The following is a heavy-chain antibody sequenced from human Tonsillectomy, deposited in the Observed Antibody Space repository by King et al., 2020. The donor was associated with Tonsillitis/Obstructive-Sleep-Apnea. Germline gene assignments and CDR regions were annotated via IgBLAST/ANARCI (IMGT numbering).Heavy chain of an antibody. CDR3: ARDGSGSYYSRRPYYFDY. Sequence: VQLVESGGGVVQPGRSLRLSCAASGFTFSSYAMHWVRQAPGKGLEWVAVISYDGSNKYYADSVKGRFTLSIDNSKNTLYLQMNSLRAEDTAVYYCARDGSGSYYSRRPYYFDYWGQGTLVTVSS. CDR1: GFTFSSYA. V-gene: IGHV3-30*01. CDR2: ISYDGSNK. J-gene: IGHJ4*02. D-gene: IGHD3-10*01.